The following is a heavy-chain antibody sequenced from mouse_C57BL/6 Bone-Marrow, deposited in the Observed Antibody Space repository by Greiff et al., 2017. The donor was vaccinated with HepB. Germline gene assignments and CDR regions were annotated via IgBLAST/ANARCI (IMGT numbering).Heavy chain of an antibody. CDR3: AKLRGDYAMDY. Sequence: EVKLVESGGGLVKPGGSLKLSCAASGFTFSDYGMHWVRQAPEKGLEWVAYISSGSSTIYYAATVKGRFTISRDNAKNTLFLQMTSLRSEDTAMYYCAKLRGDYAMDYWGQGTSVTVSS. CDR2: ISSGSSTI. CDR1: GFTFSDYG. V-gene: IGHV5-17*01. J-gene: IGHJ4*01. D-gene: IGHD1-1*01.